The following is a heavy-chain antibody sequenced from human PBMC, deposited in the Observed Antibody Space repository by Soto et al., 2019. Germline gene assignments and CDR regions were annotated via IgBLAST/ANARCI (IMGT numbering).Heavy chain of an antibody. Sequence: QVQLVQSGAEVKKPGASVKVSCKPSGYTFTTYFLHWVRQAPGQGLEWMGIINPSDGSTTYAQSFQGRVTMTRDTSTSTVYMELISLRSEDTAVYYCARVPTGRGDYDYWGQGTLVTVSS. CDR3: ARVPTGRGDYDY. D-gene: IGHD3-10*01. CDR1: GYTFTTYF. V-gene: IGHV1-46*01. J-gene: IGHJ4*02. CDR2: INPSDGST.